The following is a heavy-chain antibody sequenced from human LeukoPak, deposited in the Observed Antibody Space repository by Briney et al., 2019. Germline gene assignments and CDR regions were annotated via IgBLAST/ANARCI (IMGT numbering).Heavy chain of an antibody. Sequence: GGSLRLSCAASGFTFSSYWMSWVRQAPGKGLEWVSVIYSGGSTYYADSVKGRFTISRDNSKNTLFLHMNSLRAEDTAVYYCARAIVGATGFDYWGQGTLVTVSS. V-gene: IGHV3-53*01. CDR1: GFTFSSYW. J-gene: IGHJ4*02. CDR2: IYSGGST. D-gene: IGHD1-26*01. CDR3: ARAIVGATGFDY.